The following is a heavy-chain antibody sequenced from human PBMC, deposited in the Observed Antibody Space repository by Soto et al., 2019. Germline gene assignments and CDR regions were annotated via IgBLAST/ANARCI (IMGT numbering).Heavy chain of an antibody. D-gene: IGHD3-10*01. CDR3: ARLWFGDHYFDY. J-gene: IGHJ4*02. Sequence: QVQLVESGGGVVQPGRSLRLSCAASGFTFSSYAMHWVRQAPGKGLEWVAVISYDGSNKYYADSVKGRFTISRDNSKNTLYLQMNSLRAEDTAVYYCARLWFGDHYFDYWGQGTLVTVSS. CDR2: ISYDGSNK. CDR1: GFTFSSYA. V-gene: IGHV3-30-3*01.